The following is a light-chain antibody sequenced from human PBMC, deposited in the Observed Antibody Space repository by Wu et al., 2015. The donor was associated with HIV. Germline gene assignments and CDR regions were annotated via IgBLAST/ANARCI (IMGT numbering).Light chain of an antibody. V-gene: IGKV1-39*01. CDR2: APP. CDR1: ENIGTY. Sequence: DTLMTQSPSSLSASVGDRVIITCRASENIGTYVNWYQQRPGKPLNFSSMAPPVCQVGFHQDSTALDLGQNFTLTVNSLQDEDFAIYYCQQSYTSPRTFGHGDQGG. CDR3: QQSYTSPRT. J-gene: IGKJ1*01.